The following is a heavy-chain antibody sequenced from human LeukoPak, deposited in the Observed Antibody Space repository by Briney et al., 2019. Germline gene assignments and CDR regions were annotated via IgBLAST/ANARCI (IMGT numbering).Heavy chain of an antibody. Sequence: SETLSLTCTVSGGSISSSSYYWGWIRQPPGKGLEWIGSIYYSGSTYYNPSLKSRVTISVDASKNQFSLKLSSVTAADTAVYYCARGEGYSSSWYLDYWGQGTLVTVSS. J-gene: IGHJ4*02. CDR1: GGSISSSSYY. CDR3: ARGEGYSSSWYLDY. V-gene: IGHV4-39*07. CDR2: IYYSGST. D-gene: IGHD6-13*01.